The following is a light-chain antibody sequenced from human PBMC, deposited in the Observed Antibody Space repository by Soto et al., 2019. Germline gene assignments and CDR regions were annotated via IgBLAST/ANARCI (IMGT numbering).Light chain of an antibody. V-gene: IGLV2-14*01. J-gene: IGLJ3*02. CDR1: SSDIGVYNY. CDR2: EVS. CDR3: TSFTTTNIWV. Sequence: QSALTQPASVSGSPGQSITITCTGTSSDIGVYNYVSWYQQHPGKAPKLVICEVSNRPSGVSSRFSGSKSGNTASLTISGLRTEVEADYYCTSFTTTNIWVFGGGTKLTVL.